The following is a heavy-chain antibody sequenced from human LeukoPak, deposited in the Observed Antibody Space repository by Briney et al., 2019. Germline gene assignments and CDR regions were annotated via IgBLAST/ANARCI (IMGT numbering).Heavy chain of an antibody. J-gene: IGHJ5*02. CDR3: AKVGGELS. D-gene: IGHD3-10*01. V-gene: IGHV3-30*18. Sequence: GGSLRLSCAASGFTFSSYGMHWVRQAPGKGLEWVAVISYDGSNKYYADSVKGRFTVSRDNAKNSLYLQMNSLRAEDTALYYCAKVGGELSWGQGTLVTVSS. CDR1: GFTFSSYG. CDR2: ISYDGSNK.